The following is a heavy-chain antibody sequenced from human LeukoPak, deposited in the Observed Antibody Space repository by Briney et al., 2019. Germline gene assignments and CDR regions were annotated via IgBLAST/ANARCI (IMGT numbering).Heavy chain of an antibody. CDR3: AREYYGDYYYYGMDV. CDR1: GFTFSSYA. V-gene: IGHV3-30*04. Sequence: GGSLRLSCAASGFTFSSYAMHWVRQAPGKGLEWVAVISYDGSNKYYADSVKGRFTISRDNSKNTLYLQMNSPRAEDTAVYYCAREYYGDYYYYGMDVWGQGTTVTVSS. CDR2: ISYDGSNK. J-gene: IGHJ6*02. D-gene: IGHD4-17*01.